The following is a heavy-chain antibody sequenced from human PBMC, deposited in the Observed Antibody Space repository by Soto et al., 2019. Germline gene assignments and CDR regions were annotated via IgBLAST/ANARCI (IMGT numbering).Heavy chain of an antibody. CDR1: GGSINSGSYC. CDR2: ISYGGST. J-gene: IGHJ4*02. Sequence: QVQLQESGPGLVKPSQTLSLTCTVSGGSINSGSYCWSWIRQHPGKGLDWIGCISYGGSTSYNPSLKSRVTISVDTSKNQFSLKLSSVTVADTAVYYCSRGILVWGQGTLITVSS. D-gene: IGHD5-18*01. CDR3: SRGILV. V-gene: IGHV4-31*03.